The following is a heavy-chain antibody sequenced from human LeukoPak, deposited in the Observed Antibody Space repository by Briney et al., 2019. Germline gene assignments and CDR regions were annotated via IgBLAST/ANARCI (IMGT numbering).Heavy chain of an antibody. V-gene: IGHV3-9*01. CDR3: ASSGWYSTPNWLDP. J-gene: IGHJ5*02. D-gene: IGHD6-19*01. Sequence: GGSLRLSCAASGFTFDDYAMHWVRQAPGKGLEWVSGISWNSGSIGYADSVKGRFTISRDNAKNSVYLQMNSLRAEDTAMYYCASSGWYSTPNWLDPWGQGTLVIVSS. CDR2: ISWNSGSI. CDR1: GFTFDDYA.